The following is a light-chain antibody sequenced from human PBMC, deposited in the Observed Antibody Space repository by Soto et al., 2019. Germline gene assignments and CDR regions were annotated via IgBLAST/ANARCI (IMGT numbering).Light chain of an antibody. V-gene: IGLV1-47*01. Sequence: SFLTDPASASGTRGEMVSVSCSGSSSNIGTYYVDWYQQLPGTAPKLLIHRNGQRPSGVPDRFSGSKSGTSASLALSGIRPEDEADYYCATSDERLPAYVIGDGTKVPVL. J-gene: IGLJ1*01. CDR1: SSNIGTYY. CDR2: RNG. CDR3: ATSDERLPAYV.